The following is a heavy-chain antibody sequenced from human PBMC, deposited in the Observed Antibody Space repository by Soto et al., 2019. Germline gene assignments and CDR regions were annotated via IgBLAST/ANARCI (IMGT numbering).Heavy chain of an antibody. Sequence: QVQLQESGPGLVKPSGTLSLTCAVSGDSMNNNNWWSWVRQSPRKGLEWIAEIYHSGATNYNSSLQSRVTISLDKSEKQFSLKLNSVTAADTAVYYCARAGLGLAFDSWGQGALVTVSS. CDR1: GDSMNNNNW. J-gene: IGHJ5*01. CDR3: ARAGLGLAFDS. D-gene: IGHD6-19*01. CDR2: IYHSGAT. V-gene: IGHV4-4*02.